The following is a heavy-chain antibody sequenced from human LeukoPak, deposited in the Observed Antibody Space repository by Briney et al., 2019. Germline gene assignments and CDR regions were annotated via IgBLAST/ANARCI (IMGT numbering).Heavy chain of an antibody. J-gene: IGHJ6*03. CDR2: ISGSGGST. CDR1: GFTFSSYG. Sequence: GGSLRLSCAASGFTFSSYGMSWVRQAPGKGLEWVSAISGSGGSTYYADSVKGRFTISRDNSKNTLYLQMNSLRAEDTAVYYCAKMSTMVRGVNPIPYYYYYYMDVWGKGTTVTISS. V-gene: IGHV3-23*01. D-gene: IGHD3-10*01. CDR3: AKMSTMVRGVNPIPYYYYYYMDV.